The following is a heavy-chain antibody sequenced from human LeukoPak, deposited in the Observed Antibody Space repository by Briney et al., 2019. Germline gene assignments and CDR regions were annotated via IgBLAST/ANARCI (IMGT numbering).Heavy chain of an antibody. CDR2: IYYSGST. J-gene: IGHJ4*02. V-gene: IGHV4-39*01. CDR3: ARHAGGIAAAGTRPFDY. Sequence: PSETLSLTCTVSGASFSSSTYYWGWIRQPPGKGLEWIGSIYYSGSTYYNPSLKSRVTMSVDTSKNQFSLRLSSVTAADTAVYYCARHAGGIAAAGTRPFDYWGQGTLVTVSS. D-gene: IGHD6-13*01. CDR1: GASFSSSTYY.